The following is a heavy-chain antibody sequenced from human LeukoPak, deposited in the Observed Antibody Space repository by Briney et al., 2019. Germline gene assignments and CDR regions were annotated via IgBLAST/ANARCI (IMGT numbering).Heavy chain of an antibody. V-gene: IGHV1-46*01. CDR2: INPSGGNT. D-gene: IGHD1-20*01. CDR1: GYTFTSYY. Sequence: GASVKVSCKASGYTFTSYYIHWVRQAPGQGLEWVGIINPSGGNTTYAQKFQGRVTMTRDMSTSTVYMELSSLTSEDTAVYYCARRMGYDWNYYYYYYMDVWGKGTTVTVSS. CDR3: ARRMGYDWNYYYYYYMDV. J-gene: IGHJ6*03.